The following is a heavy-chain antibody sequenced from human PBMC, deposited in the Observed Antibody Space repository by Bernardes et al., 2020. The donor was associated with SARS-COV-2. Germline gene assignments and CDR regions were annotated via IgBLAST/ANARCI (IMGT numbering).Heavy chain of an antibody. CDR1: GFTFGEYW. V-gene: IGHV3-7*01. J-gene: IGHJ6*02. CDR3: ARGDSAYHYYYVLDV. CDR2: INQDGSGN. Sequence: GGSLRLSCVASGFTFGEYWMTWVRQAPGQGLEWVANINQDGSGNYYVDSLKGRFTISRDNTQNSLYLQMHSLRAEDTAVYYCARGDSAYHYYYVLDVWGQGTAVTVSS.